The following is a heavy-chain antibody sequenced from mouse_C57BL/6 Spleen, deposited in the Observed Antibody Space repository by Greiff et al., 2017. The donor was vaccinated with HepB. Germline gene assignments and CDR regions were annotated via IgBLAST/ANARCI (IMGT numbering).Heavy chain of an antibody. CDR2: INPNNGGT. CDR1: GYTFTDYY. J-gene: IGHJ2*01. V-gene: IGHV1-26*01. D-gene: IGHD1-1*01. CDR3: ARGSYPDY. Sequence: VQLQQSGPELVKPGASVKISCKASGYTFTDYYMNWVKQSHGKSLEWIGDINPNNGGTSYNQKFKGKATLTVDKSSSTAYMELRSLTSEDSAVYYCARGSYPDYWGQGTTLTVSS.